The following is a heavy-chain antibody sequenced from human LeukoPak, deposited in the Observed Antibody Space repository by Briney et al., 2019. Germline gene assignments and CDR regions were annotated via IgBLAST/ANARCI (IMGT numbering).Heavy chain of an antibody. CDR2: IYYSGST. CDR1: GGSISSYF. J-gene: IGHJ3*02. CDR3: ARDREMATTKAFDI. Sequence: SETLSLTCTVSGGSISSYFWSWTRQPPGKGLEWIGYIYYSGSTNYNPSLKSRVTISVDTSNNQFSLKLSSVTAADTAVYYCARDREMATTKAFDIWGQGTVVTVSS. V-gene: IGHV4-59*01. D-gene: IGHD5-24*01.